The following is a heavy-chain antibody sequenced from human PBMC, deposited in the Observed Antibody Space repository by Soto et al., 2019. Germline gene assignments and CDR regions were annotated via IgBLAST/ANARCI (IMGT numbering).Heavy chain of an antibody. V-gene: IGHV3-74*01. CDR2: MNSDGSTT. CDR3: ATAEVDY. Sequence: SGGFLRLSCAASGFTFGNYWMHWVRQAPGKGLEWVSRMNSDGSTTNYADSVKGRFTVSRDNARNTLYLQMNSLRAEDTAVYYCATAEVDYWGPGTLVTVSS. J-gene: IGHJ4*02. CDR1: GFTFGNYW.